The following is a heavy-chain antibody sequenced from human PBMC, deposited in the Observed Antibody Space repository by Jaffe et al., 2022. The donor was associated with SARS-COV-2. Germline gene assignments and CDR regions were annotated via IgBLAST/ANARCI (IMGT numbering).Heavy chain of an antibody. V-gene: IGHV3-15*01. CDR2: IKSKTDGGTT. CDR1: GFTFSNAW. Sequence: EVQLVESGGGLVKPGGSLRLSCAASGFTFSNAWMSWVRQAPGKGLEWVGRIKSKTDGGTTDYAAPVKGRFTISRDDSKNTLYLQMNSLKTEDTAVYYCTTDRVIWFGELYNWFDPWGQGTLVTVSS. J-gene: IGHJ5*02. CDR3: TTDRVIWFGELYNWFDP. D-gene: IGHD3-10*01.